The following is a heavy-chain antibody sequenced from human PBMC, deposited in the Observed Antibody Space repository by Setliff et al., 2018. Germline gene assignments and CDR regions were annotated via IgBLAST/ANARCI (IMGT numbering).Heavy chain of an antibody. Sequence: GESLKISCAASGFTFSSYGMHWVRQAPGKGLEWVAVISYDGSSKYYADSVKGRFTISRDNAKNSLYLQMNSLRAEDTAVYYCARDEYSVALFDYWGQGTLVTVSS. V-gene: IGHV3-30*03. CDR2: ISYDGSSK. CDR3: ARDEYSVALFDY. D-gene: IGHD6-19*01. CDR1: GFTFSSYG. J-gene: IGHJ4*02.